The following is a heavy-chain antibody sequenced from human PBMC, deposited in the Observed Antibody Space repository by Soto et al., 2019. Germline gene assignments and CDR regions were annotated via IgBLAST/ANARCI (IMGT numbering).Heavy chain of an antibody. J-gene: IGHJ4*02. D-gene: IGHD3-9*01. V-gene: IGHV1-3*05. CDR3: ATSDWAW. CDR1: GYIFADYA. CDR2: IKADNGDT. Sequence: QVQIVQSGPEEKSPGASVRLCCATSGYIFADYAIDWVRQAPGQGLEWVGWIKADNGDTRYSPKFQDRLTITRDISASTSYMELSGLRSADTGVFYSATSDWAWWGRGTLITVSS.